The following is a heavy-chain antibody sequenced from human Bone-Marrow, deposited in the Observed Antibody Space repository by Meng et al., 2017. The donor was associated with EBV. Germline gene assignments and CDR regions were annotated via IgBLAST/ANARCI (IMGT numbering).Heavy chain of an antibody. D-gene: IGHD3-22*01. V-gene: IGHV1-18*01. J-gene: IGHJ4*02. Sequence: QVQLVQSGAEVKKPGASVKVSCKASGYTFTSYGISWVRQAPGQGLEWMGWISAVNGNTHYAQKLQGRVTMTTDTSTSTAYMELRSLRSDDTAVYYCARERWGITMIVEPFDYWGQGTLVTVSS. CDR1: GYTFTSYG. CDR2: ISAVNGNT. CDR3: ARERWGITMIVEPFDY.